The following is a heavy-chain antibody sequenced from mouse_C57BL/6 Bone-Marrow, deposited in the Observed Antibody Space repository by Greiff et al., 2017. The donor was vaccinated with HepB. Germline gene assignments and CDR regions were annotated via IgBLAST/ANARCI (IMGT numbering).Heavy chain of an antibody. Sequence: QVQLKESGPGLVQPSQSLSITCTVSGFSLTSYGVHWVRQSPGKGLEWLGVIWSGGSTDYNAAFISRLSISKDNSKSQVFFKMNSLQADDTAIYYCARIYDYDASYYFDYWGQGTTLTVSS. CDR3: ARIYDYDASYYFDY. D-gene: IGHD2-4*01. V-gene: IGHV2-2*01. J-gene: IGHJ2*01. CDR2: IWSGGST. CDR1: GFSLTSYG.